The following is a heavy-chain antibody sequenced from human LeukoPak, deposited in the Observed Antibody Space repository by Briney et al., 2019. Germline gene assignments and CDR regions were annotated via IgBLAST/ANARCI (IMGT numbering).Heavy chain of an antibody. CDR1: GFTFDDYA. D-gene: IGHD2-2*01. V-gene: IGHV3-9*01. J-gene: IGHJ4*02. CDR2: ISWNSGSI. CDR3: AKDSTLSGAAANFDY. Sequence: GRSLRLSCAASGFTFDDYAMHWVRQAPGKGLEWVSGISWNSGSIGYADSVKGRFTISRGNAKNSLYLQMNSLRAEDTALYYCAKDSTLSGAAANFDYWGQGTLVTVSS.